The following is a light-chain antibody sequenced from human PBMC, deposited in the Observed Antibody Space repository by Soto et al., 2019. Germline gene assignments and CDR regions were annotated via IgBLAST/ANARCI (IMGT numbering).Light chain of an antibody. CDR2: NNA. Sequence: QAVVTQPPSVSGAPGQRVTISCTGSNSNIGAGYDVHWYQQLPGTAPKPLLYNNANRPSGVPDRFSGSKSGASASLAITGLQAEDEADYYCQSYDNRHVVFGGGTQLTVL. CDR3: QSYDNRHVV. J-gene: IGLJ2*01. V-gene: IGLV1-40*03. CDR1: NSNIGAGYD.